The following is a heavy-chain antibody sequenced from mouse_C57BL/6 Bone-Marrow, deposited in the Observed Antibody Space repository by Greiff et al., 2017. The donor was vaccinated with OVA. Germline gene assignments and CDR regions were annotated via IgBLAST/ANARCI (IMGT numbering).Heavy chain of an antibody. D-gene: IGHD1-1*01. J-gene: IGHJ1*03. CDR2: FNPSSGYT. CDR1: GYTFTSCS. Sequence: VQLQQSGAELARPGASVSMSCKASGYTFTSCSMHWLIQRPAQGLVWIGYFNPSSGYTKYNQKFKDQATLTADKSSSTAYLQQSSLTSKDSAVKYCARRGNYDGSDFDVWGTGTTVTVSS. V-gene: IGHV1-4*01. CDR3: ARRGNYDGSDFDV.